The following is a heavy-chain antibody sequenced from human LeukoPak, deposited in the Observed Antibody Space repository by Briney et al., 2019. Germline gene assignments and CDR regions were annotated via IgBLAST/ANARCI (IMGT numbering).Heavy chain of an antibody. J-gene: IGHJ4*02. CDR3: ACLNIAAAGTAPFDY. CDR2: INHSGST. V-gene: IGHV4-34*01. CDR1: GGSFSGYY. D-gene: IGHD6-13*01. Sequence: SETLSLTCAVYGGSFSGYYWSWIRQPPGKGLEWIGEINHSGSTNYNPSLKSRVTISVDTSKNQFSLKLSSVTAADTAVYYCACLNIAAAGTAPFDYWGQGTLVTVSS.